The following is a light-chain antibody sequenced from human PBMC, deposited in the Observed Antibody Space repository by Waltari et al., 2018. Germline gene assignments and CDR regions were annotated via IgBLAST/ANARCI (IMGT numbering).Light chain of an antibody. J-gene: IGLJ1*01. CDR2: DVS. CDR1: SRDVGDYDW. CDR3: TSYTSMHSLV. Sequence: QSALTQPASVSGSPGQSITISCTGTSRDVGDYDWVSWYQQHPGKAPKVVIFDVSYRPSGVSYRFSGSKSGNTASLTISGLQAEDEADYYCTSYTSMHSLVFGTGTKVTVL. V-gene: IGLV2-14*03.